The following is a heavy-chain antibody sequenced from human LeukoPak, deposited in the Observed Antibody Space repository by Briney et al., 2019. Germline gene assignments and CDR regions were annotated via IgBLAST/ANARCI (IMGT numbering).Heavy chain of an antibody. V-gene: IGHV3-21*01. Sequence: PGGSLRLSCAASGFTFSSYWMSWVRQAPGKGLEWVSSISSSSSYIYYADSVKGRFTISRDNAKNSLYLQMNSLRAEDTAVYYCASTTPSGYSCSWYSFPFDYWGQGTLVTVSS. CDR3: ASTTPSGYSCSWYSFPFDY. D-gene: IGHD6-13*01. CDR1: GFTFSSYW. CDR2: ISSSSSYI. J-gene: IGHJ4*02.